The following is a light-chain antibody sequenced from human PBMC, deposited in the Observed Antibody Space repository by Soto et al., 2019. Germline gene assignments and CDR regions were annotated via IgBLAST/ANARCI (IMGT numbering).Light chain of an antibody. CDR1: QSISDT. CDR2: GAS. CDR3: QQYDNWPWT. V-gene: IGKV3-15*01. J-gene: IGKJ1*01. Sequence: EIVMTQSPATLSVSPGGRATLSCRASQSISDTLAWYQQKPGQAPRLLIHGASTRAPGFPARFSGSGSGTDFTLTISSLQSEDFAVYYCQQYDNWPWTFGQGTKV.